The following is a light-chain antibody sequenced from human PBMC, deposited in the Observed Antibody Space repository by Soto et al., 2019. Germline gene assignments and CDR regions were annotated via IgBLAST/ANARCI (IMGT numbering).Light chain of an antibody. V-gene: IGKV3-20*01. CDR3: QQYGSSSWT. J-gene: IGKJ1*01. Sequence: EIVLTQSPGTLSLSPGERATLSCRASQSVSSSYLAWYQQKPGQAPRLLIYGTSSRATAIPDRFSGSGSGSVFTLTISRLEPEDFAVYYCQQYGSSSWTFGRGTKVEIK. CDR1: QSVSSSY. CDR2: GTS.